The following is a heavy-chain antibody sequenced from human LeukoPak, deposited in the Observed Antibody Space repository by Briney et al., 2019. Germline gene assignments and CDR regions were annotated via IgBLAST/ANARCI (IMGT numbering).Heavy chain of an antibody. J-gene: IGHJ3*02. V-gene: IGHV4-39*07. D-gene: IGHD3-3*01. CDR2: IYYSGST. CDR3: ARDPHLSISRNAFDI. CDR1: GGSISSSSYY. Sequence: SETLSLTCTVSGGSISSSSYYWGWIRQPPGKGLERIGSIYYSGSTYYNPSLKSRVTISVDTSKNQFSLKLSSVTAADTAVYYCARDPHLSISRNAFDIWGQGTMVTVSS.